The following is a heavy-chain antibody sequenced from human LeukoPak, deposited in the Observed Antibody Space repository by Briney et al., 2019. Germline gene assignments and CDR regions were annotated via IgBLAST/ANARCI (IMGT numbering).Heavy chain of an antibody. CDR3: ARRGDGGRSFDY. Sequence: GGSLKLSCAASGFTFSNYALSWVRQAPGKGLEWVSGITGNGYNTYYADSVKGRFTISRDNSKNTLYLQVNNLRAEDTAVYYCARRGDGGRSFDYWGQGTLVTVSS. CDR1: GFTFSNYA. D-gene: IGHD4-23*01. J-gene: IGHJ4*02. V-gene: IGHV3-23*01. CDR2: ITGNGYNT.